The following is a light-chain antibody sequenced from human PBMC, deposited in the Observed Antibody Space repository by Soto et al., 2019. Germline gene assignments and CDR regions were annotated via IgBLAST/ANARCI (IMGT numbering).Light chain of an antibody. CDR3: SLYTSSSTVA. CDR2: EVN. Sequence: QSALTQPPSVSASPGQSVTIPCTATSSDVGAYNRVSWYQQYPGTPPKLMISEVNNRPSGVPERFSGSKSGNTASLTISGLQAEDEADYYCSLYTSSSTVAFGGGTKLTVL. J-gene: IGLJ2*01. V-gene: IGLV2-18*01. CDR1: SSDVGAYNR.